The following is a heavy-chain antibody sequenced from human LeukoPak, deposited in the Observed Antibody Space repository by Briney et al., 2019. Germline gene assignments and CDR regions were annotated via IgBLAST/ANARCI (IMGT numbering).Heavy chain of an antibody. J-gene: IGHJ3*02. Sequence: GSSVKVSCKASGGTFSSYAISLVRQAPGQGLEWMGGIIPIFGTANYAQKFQGRVTITTDESTSTAYMELSSLRSEDTAVYYCARGYSYASFSVAFDSWGQGTMVTVSS. D-gene: IGHD5-18*01. V-gene: IGHV1-69*05. CDR2: IIPIFGTA. CDR3: ARGYSYASFSVAFDS. CDR1: GGTFSSYA.